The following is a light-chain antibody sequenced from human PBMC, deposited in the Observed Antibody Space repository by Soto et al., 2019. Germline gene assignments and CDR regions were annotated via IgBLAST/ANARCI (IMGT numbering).Light chain of an antibody. V-gene: IGKV3-15*01. CDR3: QQYNDWPRM. CDR1: QSVSSN. Sequence: EIVMTQSPATLSVSPGERATLSCRASQSVSSNLAWYQQKPGQAPRLLIYRASTRATGIAARFSGSGSGTEFTLTISSLQSEDFAVYYCQQYNDWPRMFGQGTKVEIK. J-gene: IGKJ1*01. CDR2: RAS.